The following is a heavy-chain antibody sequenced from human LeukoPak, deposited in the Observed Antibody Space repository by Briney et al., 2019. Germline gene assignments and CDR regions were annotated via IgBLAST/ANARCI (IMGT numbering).Heavy chain of an antibody. CDR2: ISSNGGST. Sequence: GGSLRLSCSASGFTFSSYAMHWVRQAPGKGLEYVSAISSNGGSTYYADSVKGRFTISRDNAKNTLYLQMSSLRAEDTAVYYCVKDPSSGWYPEYYFDYWGQGTLVTVSS. CDR3: VKDPSSGWYPEYYFDY. D-gene: IGHD6-19*01. V-gene: IGHV3-64D*06. CDR1: GFTFSSYA. J-gene: IGHJ4*02.